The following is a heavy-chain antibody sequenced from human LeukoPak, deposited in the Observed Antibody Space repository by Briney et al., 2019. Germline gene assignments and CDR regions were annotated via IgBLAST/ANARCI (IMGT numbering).Heavy chain of an antibody. CDR1: GFTFSSYS. CDR2: ISSSSSTI. J-gene: IGHJ4*02. Sequence: PGGSLRLSCAASGFTFSSYSMNWVRQAPGKGLEWVSYISSSSSTIYYADSVKGRFTISRDNSKNTLYLQMNSLRAEDTAVYYCVLAVVIPEVELFDYWGQGTLVTVSS. D-gene: IGHD3-22*01. CDR3: VLAVVIPEVELFDY. V-gene: IGHV3-48*01.